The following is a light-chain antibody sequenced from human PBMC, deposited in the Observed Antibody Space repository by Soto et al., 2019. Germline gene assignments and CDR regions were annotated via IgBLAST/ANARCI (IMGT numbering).Light chain of an antibody. J-gene: IGLJ1*01. CDR2: EGS. CDR3: CSYAGNSRYV. CDR1: SSDVGSYNL. V-gene: IGLV2-23*01. Sequence: QSALTQPASVSGSPGQSITISCTGTSSDVGSYNLVSWYQQHPGKDPKLMIYEGSKRPSGVSNRFSGSKSGNTASLTISGLQAEDEADYYCCSYAGNSRYVFGTGTKLTVL.